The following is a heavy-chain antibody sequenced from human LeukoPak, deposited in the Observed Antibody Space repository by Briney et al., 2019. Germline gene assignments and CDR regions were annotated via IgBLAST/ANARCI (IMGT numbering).Heavy chain of an antibody. D-gene: IGHD1-26*01. J-gene: IGHJ3*02. CDR3: TRDPGIVGAQGAFDI. CDR2: IRSKAYGGTT. V-gene: IGHV3-49*03. Sequence: QPGRSLRLSCTASGFTFGDYAMSWFRQAPGKGLEWVGFIRSKAYGGTTEYAASVKGRFTISRDDSKSIAYLQMNSPKTEDTAVYYCTRDPGIVGAQGAFDIWAKGQWSPSLQ. CDR1: GFTFGDYA.